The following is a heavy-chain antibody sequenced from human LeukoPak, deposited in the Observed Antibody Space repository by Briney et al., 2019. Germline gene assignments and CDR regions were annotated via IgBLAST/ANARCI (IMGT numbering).Heavy chain of an antibody. CDR2: MNPNSGDT. Sequence: ASVKVSCKASGYTFTSYDITWVRQATGQGLEWMGWMNPNSGDTGYAQRFQGRVTMTRNTSISTAYMELSSLRSEDTAVYYCARETYYGSGSYSDFALDYWGQGTLVTVSS. D-gene: IGHD3-10*01. V-gene: IGHV1-8*01. CDR3: ARETYYGSGSYSDFALDY. J-gene: IGHJ4*02. CDR1: GYTFTSYD.